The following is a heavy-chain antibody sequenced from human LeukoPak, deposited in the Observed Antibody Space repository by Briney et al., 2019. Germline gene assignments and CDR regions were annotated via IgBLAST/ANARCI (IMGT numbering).Heavy chain of an antibody. CDR1: GFTFSSYA. Sequence: PGGSLRLSCAASGFTFSSYAMSWVREAPGKGREWVSAISGSGGSTYYADSVKGRFTISRDNSKNTLYLQMNSLRAEDTAVYYCAKGSSDISSGWFDFDYWGQGTLVTVSS. V-gene: IGHV3-23*01. D-gene: IGHD6-19*01. CDR2: ISGSGGST. CDR3: AKGSSDISSGWFDFDY. J-gene: IGHJ4*02.